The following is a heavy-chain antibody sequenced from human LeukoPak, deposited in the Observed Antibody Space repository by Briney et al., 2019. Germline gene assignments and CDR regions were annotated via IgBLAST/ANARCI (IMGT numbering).Heavy chain of an antibody. V-gene: IGHV4-39*07. J-gene: IGHJ5*02. Sequence: SETLSLTCTVSGGSISSNINSWGWIRQPPGRGLEWIGSIYYSGSTNYNPSLKSRVTISVDTSKNQFSLKLSSVTAADTAVYYCARAKVLEWSYNWFDPWGQGTLVTVSS. D-gene: IGHD3-3*01. CDR2: IYYSGST. CDR1: GGSISSNINS. CDR3: ARAKVLEWSYNWFDP.